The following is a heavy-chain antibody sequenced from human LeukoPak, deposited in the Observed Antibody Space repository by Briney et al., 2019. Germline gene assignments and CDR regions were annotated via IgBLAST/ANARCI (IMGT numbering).Heavy chain of an antibody. D-gene: IGHD1-26*01. J-gene: IGHJ4*02. Sequence: RGSLRLSCTASGFSFSGHWMHWARQLPGKGLVWVSRISPTGSTTSYADSVKGRFTISRDNAKNSLYLQMNSLRAEDTAVYYCARDKVVGATYFDHWGQGTLVTVSS. CDR1: GFSFSGHW. CDR3: ARDKVVGATYFDH. V-gene: IGHV3-74*01. CDR2: ISPTGSTT.